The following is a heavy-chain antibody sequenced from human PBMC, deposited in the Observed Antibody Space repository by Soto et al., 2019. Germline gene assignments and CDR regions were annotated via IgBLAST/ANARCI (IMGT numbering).Heavy chain of an antibody. V-gene: IGHV1-69*13. CDR3: ARTPPMDSGDKYYFDF. CDR2: IIPFFGTA. D-gene: IGHD3-16*01. CDR1: GGTFSTFG. Sequence: VKVFCKASGGTFSTFGISWVRQAPGQGLEWMGGIIPFFGTANYAQKLQDRVTITADESTSTVYMELRSLRSEDTAIYYCARTPPMDSGDKYYFDFWGQGALVNVSS. J-gene: IGHJ4*02.